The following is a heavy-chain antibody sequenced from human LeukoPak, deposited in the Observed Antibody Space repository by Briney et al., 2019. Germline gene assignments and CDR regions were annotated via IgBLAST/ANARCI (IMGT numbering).Heavy chain of an antibody. V-gene: IGHV1-58*02. D-gene: IGHD4-17*01. CDR3: AAATVTIHYYYGMDV. CDR1: GFTFTSSA. J-gene: IGHJ6*02. CDR2: IVVGSGNT. Sequence: GASVTVSCTASGFTFTSSAMQWVRQARGQRLEWIGWIVVGSGNTNYAQKFQERVTITRDMSTSTAYMELSSLRSEDTAVYYCAAATVTIHYYYGMDVWGQGTTVTVS.